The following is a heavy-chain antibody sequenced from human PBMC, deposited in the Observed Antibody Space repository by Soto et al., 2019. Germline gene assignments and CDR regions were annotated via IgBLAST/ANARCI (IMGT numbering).Heavy chain of an antibody. CDR2: INHSGST. J-gene: IGHJ4*02. D-gene: IGHD1-1*01. CDR3: AGYKFATAVHYFDY. CDR1: GGSFSGYY. Sequence: ASETLSLTCAVYGGSFSGYYWTWIRQPPGTGLEWIGEINHSGSTNYNPSLKSRVTISVDKSKNQFSLKLNSVTAADTAVYFCAGYKFATAVHYFDYWGQGTLVTVS. V-gene: IGHV4-34*01.